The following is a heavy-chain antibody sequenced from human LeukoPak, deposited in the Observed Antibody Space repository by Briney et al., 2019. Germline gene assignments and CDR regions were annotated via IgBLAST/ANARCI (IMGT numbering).Heavy chain of an antibody. CDR1: GFTFRSYS. CDR2: ISSSSSYI. D-gene: IGHD6-13*01. Sequence: GGSLRLSCAASGFTFRSYSMNWVRHAPRKGLEWVTSISSSSSYILYADSTKRRFTISRDNAKNSLHLQMHSLSSEHAAVSYCARDVDQQLARDYYHYYMDVWGKGTTVTVSS. CDR3: ARDVDQQLARDYYHYYMDV. V-gene: IGHV3-21*01. J-gene: IGHJ6*03.